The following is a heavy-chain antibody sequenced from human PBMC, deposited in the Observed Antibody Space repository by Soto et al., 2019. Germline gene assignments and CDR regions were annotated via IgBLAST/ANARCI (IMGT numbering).Heavy chain of an antibody. Sequence: QLQLQESGPGLVKPSETLSLTCSVSGGSISGNNQYWGWIRQPPGQELEWIASIYYKGSTYERPSLKSRVTISIDTSQNQFSLTLRSVTAADTGVYFCVRHHPRIANTLDGFDIWGQGTRVTVSS. CDR1: GGSISGNNQY. V-gene: IGHV4-39*01. J-gene: IGHJ3*02. CDR3: VRHHPRIANTLDGFDI. CDR2: IYYKGST.